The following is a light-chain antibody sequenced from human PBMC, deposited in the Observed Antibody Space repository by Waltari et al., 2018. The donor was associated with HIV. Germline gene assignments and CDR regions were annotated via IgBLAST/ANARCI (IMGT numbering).Light chain of an antibody. Sequence: EIVLTQPPATLSLSPGERLTLSCAASQNFKNNYYASYQQKGRLAPRMLLYDASRSGSGIPHKFSGGGSGTDFTLIISRREPDDFATYYCRQFDSSVSYTFGQGTKLEIK. CDR2: DAS. V-gene: IGKV3D-20*01. CDR3: RQFDSSVSYT. J-gene: IGKJ2*01. CDR1: QNFKNNY.